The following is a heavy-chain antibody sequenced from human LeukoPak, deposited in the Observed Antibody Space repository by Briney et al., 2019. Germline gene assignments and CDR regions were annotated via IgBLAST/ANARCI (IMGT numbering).Heavy chain of an antibody. D-gene: IGHD5-12*01. J-gene: IGHJ6*02. CDR3: ARGVATNYYYYGMDV. V-gene: IGHV1-46*01. Sequence: ASVKVSCTASGYTFTSYSMHWVRQAPGQGLEWMGIINPSGGSTSNAQKFQGRVTMTRDTSTSTVYMELSSLRSEDTAVYYCARGVATNYYYYGMDVWGQGTTVTVSS. CDR1: GYTFTSYS. CDR2: INPSGGST.